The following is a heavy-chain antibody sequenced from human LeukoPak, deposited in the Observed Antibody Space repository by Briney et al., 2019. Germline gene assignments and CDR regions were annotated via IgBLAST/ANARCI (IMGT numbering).Heavy chain of an antibody. CDR3: ARTTEAHSWRTRYYDYYMDV. CDR1: GGSISSYY. V-gene: IGHV4-4*07. J-gene: IGHJ6*03. D-gene: IGHD6-13*01. CDR2: ICTSGST. Sequence: SETLSLTCTVSGGSISSYYWSWVRQPAGKGLEWIGRICTSGSTNYNPSLKSRVTISVDTSKNQFSLKLSSVTAADTAVYYCARTTEAHSWRTRYYDYYMDVWGKGTTVTVSS.